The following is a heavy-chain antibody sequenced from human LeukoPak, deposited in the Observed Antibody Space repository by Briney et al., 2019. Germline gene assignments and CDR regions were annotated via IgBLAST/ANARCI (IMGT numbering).Heavy chain of an antibody. CDR1: GGSISSGSYY. CDR2: IYTSGST. V-gene: IGHV4-61*02. Sequence: SQTLSLTCTVSGGSISSGSYYWSWIRQPAGKGLEWIGRIYTSGSTNYNPSLKSRVTISVDTSKNQFSLKLSSETAADTAVYYCARDLSLVIAAGWFDPWGQGTLVTVSS. CDR3: ARDLSLVIAAGWFDP. J-gene: IGHJ5*02. D-gene: IGHD2-21*01.